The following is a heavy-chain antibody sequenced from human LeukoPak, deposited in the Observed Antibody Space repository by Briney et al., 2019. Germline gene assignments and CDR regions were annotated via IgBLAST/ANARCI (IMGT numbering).Heavy chain of an antibody. J-gene: IGHJ4*02. D-gene: IGHD5-12*01. CDR3: AREGSPDIVATGTGY. CDR2: IIPILGIA. V-gene: IGHV1-69*04. Sequence: SVKGSCKASAGTFSRYAISWGRQAPAHGLEWMGRIIPILGIANYAQKFQGRVTITADKSTSTAYMELSSLRSEDTAVYYCAREGSPDIVATGTGYWGQGTLVTVSS. CDR1: AGTFSRYA.